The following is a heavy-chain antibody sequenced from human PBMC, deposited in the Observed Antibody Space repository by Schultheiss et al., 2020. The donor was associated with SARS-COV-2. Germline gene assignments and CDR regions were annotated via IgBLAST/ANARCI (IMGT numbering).Heavy chain of an antibody. Sequence: LSLTCTVSGSSISGYFWTWIRQPPGKGLEWIGYIYHNVNSWYNPSLKSRITISVDTSKKQFSLRLGSVTAADTAVYFCARATRVESLFSVRGGSFDFWGRGTQVTVSS. CDR3: ARATRVESLFSVRGGSFDF. CDR2: IYHNVNS. V-gene: IGHV4-59*01. CDR1: GSSISGYF. D-gene: IGHD5-24*01. J-gene: IGHJ4*02.